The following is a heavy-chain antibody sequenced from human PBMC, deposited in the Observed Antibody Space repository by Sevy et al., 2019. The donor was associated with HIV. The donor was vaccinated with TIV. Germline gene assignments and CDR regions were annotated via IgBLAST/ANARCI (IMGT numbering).Heavy chain of an antibody. CDR2: IYPGDSDT. Sequence: GESLKISCKGSGYSFTSYWIGWVRQMPGKGLAWMGIIYPGDSDTRYSPSFQGQVTISADKSISTAYLQWSSLKASDTAMYYCARHQDTAMVTYAFDIWGQGTMVTVSS. D-gene: IGHD5-18*01. CDR1: GYSFTSYW. CDR3: ARHQDTAMVTYAFDI. J-gene: IGHJ3*02. V-gene: IGHV5-51*01.